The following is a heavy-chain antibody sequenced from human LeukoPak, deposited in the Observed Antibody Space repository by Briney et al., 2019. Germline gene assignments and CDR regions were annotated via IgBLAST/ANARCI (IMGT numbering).Heavy chain of an antibody. J-gene: IGHJ3*02. CDR1: GGTFISYA. Sequence: SVKVSCKASGGTFISYAISWVRQAPGQGLEWMGRIIPIFGAAKYAQRFQGRLTFSTGASPSTVYMELSSLTSEDTAVYYCARGSAFDIWGQGTMVTVSS. CDR3: ARGSAFDI. V-gene: IGHV1-69*05. CDR2: IIPIFGAA.